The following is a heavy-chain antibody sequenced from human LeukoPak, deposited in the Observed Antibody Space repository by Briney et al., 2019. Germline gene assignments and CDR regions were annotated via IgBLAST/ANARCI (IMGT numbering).Heavy chain of an antibody. CDR2: ISSTSTTL. D-gene: IGHD3-9*01. CDR1: GFTFSSSS. CDR3: ARLEEDYDILTGYYPLPDYGMDV. J-gene: IGHJ6*02. V-gene: IGHV3-48*01. Sequence: PGGSLRLSSAASGFTFSSSSMNWVRQAPGKGLEWVSYISSTSTTLYYADSVRGRFTISRDNAKNSLYLQMNSLRAEDTAVYYCARLEEDYDILTGYYPLPDYGMDVWGQGTTVTVSS.